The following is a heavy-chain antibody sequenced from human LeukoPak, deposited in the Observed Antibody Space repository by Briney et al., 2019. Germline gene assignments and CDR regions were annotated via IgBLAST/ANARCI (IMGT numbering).Heavy chain of an antibody. CDR2: ISSSSSYK. D-gene: IGHD3-10*01. CDR3: ARGAAGSPYYLDY. CDR1: GFTFSGYS. Sequence: GALRLSCAASGFTFSGYSMNWVRRAPGKGLEWVSAISSSSSYKYYADSVKGRFTISRDNAKNSLYLQMNSLRAEDTAVYYCARGAAGSPYYLDYWGQGTLVTVSS. J-gene: IGHJ4*02. V-gene: IGHV3-21*01.